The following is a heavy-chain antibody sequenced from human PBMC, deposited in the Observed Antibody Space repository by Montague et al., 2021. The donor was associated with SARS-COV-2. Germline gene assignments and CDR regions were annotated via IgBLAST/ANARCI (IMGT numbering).Heavy chain of an antibody. CDR2: NNYSGST. J-gene: IGHJ6*02. CDR3: ARLMTTVSFYYGMDV. CDR1: GGSISSSSYY. D-gene: IGHD4-17*01. V-gene: IGHV4-39*01. Sequence: SETLSLTCTVSGGSISSSSYYWGRIRQPPGKRLEWIGSNNYSGSTYYNPYLKSRVTISVDTSKNQFSLKLSSVTAADTAVYYCARLMTTVSFYYGMDVWGQGTTVTVSS.